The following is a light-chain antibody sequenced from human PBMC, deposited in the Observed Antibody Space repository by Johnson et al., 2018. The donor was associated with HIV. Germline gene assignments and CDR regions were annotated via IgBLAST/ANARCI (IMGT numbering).Light chain of an antibody. CDR1: SSNIGNNY. Sequence: QSVLTQPPSVSAAPGQKVTISCSGSSSNIGNNYVSWYQQLPGTAPKLLIYENNKRPSGIPDRFSGSKSGTSATLGITGLQTGDEADYYCGTWDSSLSKVFGTGPKVTVL. CDR3: GTWDSSLSKV. J-gene: IGLJ1*01. V-gene: IGLV1-51*02. CDR2: ENN.